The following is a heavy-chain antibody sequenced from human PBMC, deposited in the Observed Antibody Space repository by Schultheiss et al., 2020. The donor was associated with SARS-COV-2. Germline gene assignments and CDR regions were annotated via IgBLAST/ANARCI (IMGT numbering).Heavy chain of an antibody. V-gene: IGHV4-34*01. J-gene: IGHJ3*02. CDR2: SNHSGST. Sequence: SQTLSLTCAVYGGSFSGYEGRWSSKTPGKGLEWIGESNHSGSTNYNPSLKSRVTISVDTSKNQFSLKLSSVTAADTAVYYCASFEMATISAPNDAFDIWGQGTMVTVSS. CDR3: ASFEMATISAPNDAFDI. CDR1: GGSFSGYE. D-gene: IGHD5-24*01.